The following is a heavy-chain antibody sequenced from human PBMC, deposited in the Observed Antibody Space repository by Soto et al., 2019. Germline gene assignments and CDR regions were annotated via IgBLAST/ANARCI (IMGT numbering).Heavy chain of an antibody. D-gene: IGHD3-9*01. Sequence: SETLSLTCTVSGGSISSYYWSWIRQPPGKGLEWIGYIYYSGSTNYNPSLKSRVTISVDTSKNQFSLKLSSVTAADTAVYYCARAGYDILTGYWDSYYFDYWGQGTLVTVSS. J-gene: IGHJ4*02. CDR1: GGSISSYY. CDR3: ARAGYDILTGYWDSYYFDY. V-gene: IGHV4-59*01. CDR2: IYYSGST.